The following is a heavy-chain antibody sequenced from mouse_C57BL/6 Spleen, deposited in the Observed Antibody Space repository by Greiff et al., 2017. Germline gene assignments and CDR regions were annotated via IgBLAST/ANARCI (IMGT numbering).Heavy chain of an antibody. CDR2: IYPRSGNT. D-gene: IGHD2-1*01. J-gene: IGHJ4*01. CDR1: GYTFTSYG. V-gene: IGHV1-81*01. CDR3: ARGGNYDLYAMDY. Sequence: LVESGAELARPGASVKLSCKASGYTFTSYGISWVKQRTGQGLEWIGEIYPRSGNTYYNEKFKGKATLTADKSSSTAYMELRSLTSEDSAVYFCARGGNYDLYAMDYWGQGTSVTVSS.